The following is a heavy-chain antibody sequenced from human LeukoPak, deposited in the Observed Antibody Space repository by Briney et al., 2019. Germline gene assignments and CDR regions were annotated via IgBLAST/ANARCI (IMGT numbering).Heavy chain of an antibody. J-gene: IGHJ6*03. CDR2: IYYSGST. D-gene: IGHD6-19*01. V-gene: IGHV4-39*07. CDR1: GGSISSSSYY. Sequence: SETLSLTCTVSGGSISSSSYYWGWIRQPPGKGLEWIGSIYYSGSTYYNPSLKSRVTISVDTSKNQFSLKLSSVTAADTAVYYCARAGSGWYHYYYYYMDVWGKGTTVTVSS. CDR3: ARAGSGWYHYYYYYMDV.